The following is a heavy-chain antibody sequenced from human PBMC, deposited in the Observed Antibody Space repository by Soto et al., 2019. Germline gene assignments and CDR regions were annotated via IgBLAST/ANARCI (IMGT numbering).Heavy chain of an antibody. D-gene: IGHD2-15*01. Sequence: QVTLKESGPVLVKPTETLTLTCTVSGFSLSNARMGVSWIRQPPGKALEWLAHIFSNDEKSYSTSLKSRLTISKDTSKSQVVLTMINMDPVDTATYYCARIRDEDCSGGSCYYYFDYWGQGTLVTVSS. J-gene: IGHJ4*02. CDR1: GFSLSNARMG. CDR3: ARIRDEDCSGGSCYYYFDY. V-gene: IGHV2-26*01. CDR2: IFSNDEK.